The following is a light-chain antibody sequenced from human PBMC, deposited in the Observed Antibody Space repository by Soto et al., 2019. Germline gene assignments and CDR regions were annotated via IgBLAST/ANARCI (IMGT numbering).Light chain of an antibody. J-gene: IGKJ1*01. CDR3: QQYGRSPWT. Sequence: EIVLTQSPGTLSLSPGERATLSCRASQSVNSYLAWYQQKVGQAPRLLIYGASSRATGIPDRFSGSGSGTDFTLTFSRLDPADFAVYYCQQYGRSPWTFGQGTKVEIK. CDR2: GAS. CDR1: QSVNSY. V-gene: IGKV3-20*01.